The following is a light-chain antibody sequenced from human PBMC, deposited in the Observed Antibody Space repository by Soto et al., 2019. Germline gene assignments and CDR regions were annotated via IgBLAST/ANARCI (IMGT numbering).Light chain of an antibody. CDR2: GAS. CDR3: QQRNNWPLT. V-gene: IGKV3-11*01. CDR1: QGVSRK. Sequence: EIVMTQSPGTLSLSPGERVTFSCRASQGVSRKLAWYQHKPGQAPRLLISGASTGATGIPARFSGSGSGTDFTLTISSLEPEDFAVYYCQQRNNWPLTFGGGTKVDIK. J-gene: IGKJ4*02.